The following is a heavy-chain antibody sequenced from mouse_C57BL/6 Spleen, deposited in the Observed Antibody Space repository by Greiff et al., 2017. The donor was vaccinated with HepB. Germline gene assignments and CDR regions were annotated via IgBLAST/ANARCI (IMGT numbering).Heavy chain of an antibody. CDR1: GFTFSDYG. J-gene: IGHJ3*01. CDR2: ISSGSSTI. V-gene: IGHV5-17*01. CDR3: ARAYYGYDDGFAY. D-gene: IGHD2-9*01. Sequence: EVKLVESGGGLVKPGGSLKLSCAASGFTFSDYGMHWVRQAPEKGLEWVAYISSGSSTIYYADTVKGRFTISRDHAKNTLFLQMTSLRSEDTAMYYCARAYYGYDDGFAYWGQGTLVTVSA.